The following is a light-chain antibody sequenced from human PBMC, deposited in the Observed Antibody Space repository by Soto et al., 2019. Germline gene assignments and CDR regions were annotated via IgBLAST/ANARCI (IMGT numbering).Light chain of an antibody. CDR3: QKYGSSPQT. CDR2: GAS. CDR1: QYVSVRF. V-gene: IGKV3-20*01. Sequence: EIVLTQSPGTLFLSPGESATLSCSASQYVSVRFLAWYQQKPGQAPRLLIYGASDRATGIQDRFTGSGSGTDFTLNIKRMETEELAVYVCQKYGSSPQTVGQGNKVDIK. J-gene: IGKJ1*01.